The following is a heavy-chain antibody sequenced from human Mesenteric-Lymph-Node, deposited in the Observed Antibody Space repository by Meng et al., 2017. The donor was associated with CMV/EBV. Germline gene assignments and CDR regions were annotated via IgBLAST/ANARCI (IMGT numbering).Heavy chain of an antibody. CDR3: ARGKQQLARGFDY. D-gene: IGHD6-13*01. Sequence: ETLSLTCAASGFTFSSYSMNWVRQAPGKGLEWVSSISSSSSSYIYYADSVKGRFTISRDNAKNSLYLQMNSLRAEDTAVYYCARGKQQLARGFDYWGQGTLVTVSS. CDR1: GFTFSSYS. J-gene: IGHJ4*02. V-gene: IGHV3-21*01. CDR2: ISSSSSSYI.